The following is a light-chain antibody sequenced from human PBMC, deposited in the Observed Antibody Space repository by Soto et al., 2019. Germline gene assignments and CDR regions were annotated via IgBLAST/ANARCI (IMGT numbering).Light chain of an antibody. CDR2: GAS. V-gene: IGKV3-20*01. Sequence: EIVMTQSPAILSVSPGERATLSCRASRNIRSNLAWYQQRPGQAPRLLIYGASSRATGIPDRFSGSGSGTDFTLTISRLEPEDFAVYYCQQYGSSPPITFGQGTRLEIK. J-gene: IGKJ5*01. CDR3: QQYGSSPPIT. CDR1: RNIRSN.